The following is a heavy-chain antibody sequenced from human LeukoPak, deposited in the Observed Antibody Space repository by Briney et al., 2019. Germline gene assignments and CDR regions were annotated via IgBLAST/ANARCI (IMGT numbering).Heavy chain of an antibody. V-gene: IGHV4-59*08. D-gene: IGHD3-22*01. J-gene: IGHJ4*02. Sequence: SETLSPTCTVSGGSISSYYWSWIRQPPGKGLEWIGYIYYRSTNYNPSLKSRVTIPIDTSKNQLSLKLSSVTAADTALYYCARHYDNDGYHCAHFDYWGQGTLVTVSS. CDR1: GGSISSYY. CDR3: ARHYDNDGYHCAHFDY. CDR2: IYYRST.